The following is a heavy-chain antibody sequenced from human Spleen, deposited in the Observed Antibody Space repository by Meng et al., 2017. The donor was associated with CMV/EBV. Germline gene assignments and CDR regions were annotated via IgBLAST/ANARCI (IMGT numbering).Heavy chain of an antibody. Sequence: GESLKISCAASGFTFSSYGMHWVRQAPGKGPEWVANIKQDGSEKYYVDSVKGRFTISRDNAKNSLYLQMNSLRAEDTAVYYCARDHLDYDFWSGSSYYYFDYWGQGTLVTVSS. J-gene: IGHJ4*02. CDR1: GFTFSSYG. V-gene: IGHV3-7*01. CDR2: IKQDGSEK. CDR3: ARDHLDYDFWSGSSYYYFDY. D-gene: IGHD3-3*01.